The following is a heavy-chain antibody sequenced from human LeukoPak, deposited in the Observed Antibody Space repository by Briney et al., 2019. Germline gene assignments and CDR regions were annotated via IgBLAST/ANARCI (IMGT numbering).Heavy chain of an antibody. CDR1: GGSISNXX. CDR2: IYYSXXS. Sequence: PSETLSLTCTVSGGSISNXXXXXXXQXXXXXXXXXXXIYYSXXSNYNPSXXXXXXXXVDXXKNQFSLKLRSVTAADTAVYYCARVGYCSGGGCYGLDYWGQGTLVTVSS. J-gene: IGHJ4*02. V-gene: IGHV4-59*01. D-gene: IGHD2-15*01. CDR3: ARVGYCSGGGCYGLDY.